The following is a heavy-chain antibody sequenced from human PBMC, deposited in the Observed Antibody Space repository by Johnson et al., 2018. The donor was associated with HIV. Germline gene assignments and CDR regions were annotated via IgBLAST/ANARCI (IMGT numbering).Heavy chain of an antibody. V-gene: IGHV3-66*01. CDR1: GFTVSNNY. Sequence: EQLVESGGGLVQPGGSLRLSCAASGFTVSNNYMTWVRQAPGKGLEWVSVIFSGGSTYYADSVKGRFTISRDNSKNTLYLQMNSLRAEDTAVYYCARACRDGYTCDAFDIWGQGTMVTVSS. D-gene: IGHD5-24*01. J-gene: IGHJ3*02. CDR2: IFSGGST. CDR3: ARACRDGYTCDAFDI.